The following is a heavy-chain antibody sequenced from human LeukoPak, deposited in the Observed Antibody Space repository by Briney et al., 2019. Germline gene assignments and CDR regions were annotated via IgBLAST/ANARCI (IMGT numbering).Heavy chain of an antibody. J-gene: IGHJ4*02. D-gene: IGHD2-15*01. CDR1: GFTFGDYA. V-gene: IGHV3-23*01. Sequence: GSLRLSCTASGFTFGDYAMSWFRQAPGKGLEWVSVLSGSGGSTYYADSVKGRFTISRDNSKNTLYLQMNSLRAEDTAVYYCAKDRCSGGSCYTVGSFDYWGQGTLVTVSS. CDR2: LSGSGGST. CDR3: AKDRCSGGSCYTVGSFDY.